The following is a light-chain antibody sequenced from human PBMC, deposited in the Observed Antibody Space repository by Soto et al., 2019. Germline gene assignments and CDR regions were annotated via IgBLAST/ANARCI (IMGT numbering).Light chain of an antibody. Sequence: DIQITQSPSTLSASVGDRVTITCRASQSISSWLAWYQQKPGKAPKLLIYDASSSESGVPSRFSGSGSGKEFTLTISSLQPDDFATYYCQQYNSYWTFGQGTKV. CDR1: QSISSW. CDR2: DAS. CDR3: QQYNSYWT. V-gene: IGKV1-5*01. J-gene: IGKJ1*01.